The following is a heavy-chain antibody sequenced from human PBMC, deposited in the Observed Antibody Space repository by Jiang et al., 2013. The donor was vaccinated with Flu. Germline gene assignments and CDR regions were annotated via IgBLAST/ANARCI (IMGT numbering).Heavy chain of an antibody. CDR2: ISSSANLI. J-gene: IGHJ4*01. CDR1: GFTFRSYE. CDR3: VRDSRGRYLGLGYFDS. V-gene: IGHV3-48*03. Sequence: QLLESGGGLAQPGGSLRLSCVTSGFTFRSYEMNWVRQAPGKGLEWVAYISSSANLIDYADSVKGRFNISRDNAKESLFLQMNSLRVEDTATYYCVRDSRGRYLGLGYFDSWGQGILVSVSS. D-gene: IGHD3/OR15-3a*01.